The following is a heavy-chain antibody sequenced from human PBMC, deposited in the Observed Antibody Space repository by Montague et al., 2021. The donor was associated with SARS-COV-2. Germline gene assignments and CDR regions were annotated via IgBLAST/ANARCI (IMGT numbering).Heavy chain of an antibody. J-gene: IGHJ6*02. D-gene: IGHD3-3*01. V-gene: IGHV4-39*01. CDR1: GGSISSSSYY. Sequence: SETLSLTRTVSGGSISSSSYYWGWTRQPPGKGLEWIGYIYYSGSTYYNPSLKSRVTISVDTSKNQFSLKLSSVTAADTAVYYCARQPTRGITIFGVVTDYGMDVWGQGTTVTVSS. CDR2: IYYSGST. CDR3: ARQPTRGITIFGVVTDYGMDV.